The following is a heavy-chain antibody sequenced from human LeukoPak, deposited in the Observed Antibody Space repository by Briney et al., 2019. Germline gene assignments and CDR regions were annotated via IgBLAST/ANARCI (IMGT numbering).Heavy chain of an antibody. CDR2: ISWNSGSI. CDR1: GFTFDDYA. CDR3: AKHRISVREPFDY. Sequence: PPGGSLRLSCAASGFTFDDYAMHWVRQAPGKGLEWVSGISWNSGSIGYADSVKGRFTISRDNSKNTLYLQMNSLRAEDTAVYYCAKHRISVREPFDYWGQGTLVTVSS. V-gene: IGHV3-9*01. J-gene: IGHJ4*02. D-gene: IGHD1-14*01.